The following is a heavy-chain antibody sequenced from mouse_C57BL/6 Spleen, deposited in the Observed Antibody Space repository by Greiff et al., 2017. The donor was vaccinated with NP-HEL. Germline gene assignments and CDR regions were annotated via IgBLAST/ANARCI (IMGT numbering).Heavy chain of an antibody. V-gene: IGHV1-62-2*01. D-gene: IGHD2-1*01. CDR2: FYPGSGSI. CDR1: GYTFTEYT. Sequence: QVQLQQSGAELVKPGASVKLSCKASGYTFTEYTIHWVKQRSGQGLEWIGWFYPGSGSIKYNEKFKDKATLTADKSSSTVYMELSRLTSEDSAVYYCARHEGGAYGNPYYFDYWGQGTTLTVSS. J-gene: IGHJ2*01. CDR3: ARHEGGAYGNPYYFDY.